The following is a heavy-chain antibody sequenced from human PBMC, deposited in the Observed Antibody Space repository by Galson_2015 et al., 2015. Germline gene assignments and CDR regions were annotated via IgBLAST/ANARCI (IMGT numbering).Heavy chain of an antibody. D-gene: IGHD5-24*01. CDR3: ARDRDGYNHFDY. CDR1: GFTFSSYE. Sequence: SLRLSCAASGFTFSSYEMNWVRQAPGKGLEWVSYISSSGSTIYYADSVKGRFTISRDNAKNSLYLQMNSLRAEDTAVYYCARDRDGYNHFDYWGQGTLVTVSS. CDR2: ISSSGSTI. V-gene: IGHV3-48*03. J-gene: IGHJ4*02.